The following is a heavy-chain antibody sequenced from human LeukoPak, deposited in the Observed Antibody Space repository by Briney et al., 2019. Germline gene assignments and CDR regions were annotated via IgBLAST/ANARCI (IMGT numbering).Heavy chain of an antibody. D-gene: IGHD2-15*01. V-gene: IGHV4-59*12. CDR3: ARVDGSCSGGSCPSGNWFDP. J-gene: IGHJ5*02. CDR2: IYYSGST. CDR1: GGSISSYY. Sequence: SETLSLTCTVSGGSISSYYWTWIRQPPGKGLEWIGYIYYSGSTNYNPSLKSRVTISVDTSKNQFSLKLSSVTAADTAVYYCARVDGSCSGGSCPSGNWFDPWGQGTLVTVSS.